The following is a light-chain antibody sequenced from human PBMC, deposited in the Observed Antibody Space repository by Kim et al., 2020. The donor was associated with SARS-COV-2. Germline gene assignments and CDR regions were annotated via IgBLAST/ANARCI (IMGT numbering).Light chain of an antibody. Sequence: GQTVRITCQGDSLRSYYASWYQQKPGQAPVLVIYGKNNRPSGIPDRFSGSSSGNTASLTITGAQAEDEADDYCNSRDSSGNHLNWVFGGGTQLTVL. CDR1: SLRSYY. CDR2: GKN. CDR3: NSRDSSGNHLNWV. J-gene: IGLJ3*02. V-gene: IGLV3-19*01.